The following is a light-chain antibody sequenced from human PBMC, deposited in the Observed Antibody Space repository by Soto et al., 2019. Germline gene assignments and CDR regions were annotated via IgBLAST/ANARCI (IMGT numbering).Light chain of an antibody. Sequence: EIVMTQSPATLSVSPGERATLSCRASQSISSSDLAWYQHRPGQAPRLLIYGASTRATGIPARFSVSGSGTEFTLTISSLQSEDFAVYYCQQYGSSPLTFGGGTKVDNK. J-gene: IGKJ4*01. V-gene: IGKV3-15*01. CDR2: GAS. CDR1: QSISSSD. CDR3: QQYGSSPLT.